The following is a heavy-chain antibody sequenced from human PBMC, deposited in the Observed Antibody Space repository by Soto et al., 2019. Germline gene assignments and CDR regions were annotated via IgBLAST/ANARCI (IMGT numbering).Heavy chain of an antibody. J-gene: IGHJ4*02. V-gene: IGHV4-4*02. CDR2: INHSGST. D-gene: IGHD2-15*01. CDR3: ARRYGGTFDY. CDR1: GGSISSTNW. Sequence: PSETLSLTCAVSGGSISSTNWWSWVRQAPGKGLELIGEINHSGSTNYSPSLKSRVTISVDTSKNQFSLNLRSETAADTAVYYCARRYGGTFDYWGQGTLVTVSS.